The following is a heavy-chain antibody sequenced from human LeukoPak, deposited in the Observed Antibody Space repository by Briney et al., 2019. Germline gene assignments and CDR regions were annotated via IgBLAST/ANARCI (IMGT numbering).Heavy chain of an antibody. CDR1: GFTFSSYG. D-gene: IGHD3-10*01. Sequence: GGSLRLSCAASGFTFSSYGMHWVRQAPGKGLEWVAVISYDGSNKYYADSVKGRFTISRDNSKNTLYLQMNSLRAEDTAVYYCAKGVWFGEFWGQGTLVTVSS. V-gene: IGHV3-30*18. CDR2: ISYDGSNK. J-gene: IGHJ4*02. CDR3: AKGVWFGEF.